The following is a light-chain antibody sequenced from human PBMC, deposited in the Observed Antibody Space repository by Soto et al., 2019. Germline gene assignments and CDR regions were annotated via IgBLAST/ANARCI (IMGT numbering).Light chain of an antibody. CDR3: QDFDSPQWT. CDR1: QRASRQY. CDR2: GVS. Sequence: VLTQPPDTLSLSPGERATLSCRASQRASRQYLSWYQQRPDQPPRLLIYGVSMRADGIPDRFGGSGSGSEFTLTINRLEPEDFAVYYCQDFDSPQWTFGQGTKV. J-gene: IGKJ1*01. V-gene: IGKV3-20*01.